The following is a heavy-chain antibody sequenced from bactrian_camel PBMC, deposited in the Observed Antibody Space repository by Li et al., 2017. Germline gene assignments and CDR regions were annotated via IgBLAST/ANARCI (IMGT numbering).Heavy chain of an antibody. V-gene: IGHV3-3*01. CDR3: AADRLPRNWPHPREYNY. J-gene: IGHJ4*01. D-gene: IGHD1*01. CDR2: ISQSGRFP. CDR1: GATYENLY. Sequence: VQLVESGGGSVQAGESLRVSCVASGATYENLYMAWFRQSPGEEREGVAAISQSGRFPYYADSVKGRFTISRDNARGTLLLQMNSLKTEDTAVYYCAADRLPRNWPHPREYNYWGQGTQVTVS.